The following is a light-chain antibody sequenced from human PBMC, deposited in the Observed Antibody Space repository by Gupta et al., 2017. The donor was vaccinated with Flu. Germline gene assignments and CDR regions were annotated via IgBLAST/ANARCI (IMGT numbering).Light chain of an antibody. CDR2: GAS. CDR1: QVISNY. Sequence: PSSLSASVGDRVTISCRTSQVISNYLNWYQQKPGKAPKLLIYGASNLQSGVPSRFSGSGSGTDFTLTISNLQPEDFATYYCQQSHSTSLTFGGGTKVDI. J-gene: IGKJ4*01. CDR3: QQSHSTSLT. V-gene: IGKV1-39*01.